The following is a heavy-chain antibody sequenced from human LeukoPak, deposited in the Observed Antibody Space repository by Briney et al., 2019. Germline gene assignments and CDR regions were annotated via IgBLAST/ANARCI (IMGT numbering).Heavy chain of an antibody. J-gene: IGHJ4*02. CDR1: GGTFSSYA. V-gene: IGHV1-18*01. D-gene: IGHD3-10*01. Sequence: GASVKVSCKASGGTFSSYAISWVRQAPGQGLEWMGWISAYNGNTNYAQKLQGRVTMTTDTSTSTAYMELRSLRSDDTAVYYCARVVVRGPSFDYWGQGTLVTVSS. CDR3: ARVVVRGPSFDY. CDR2: ISAYNGNT.